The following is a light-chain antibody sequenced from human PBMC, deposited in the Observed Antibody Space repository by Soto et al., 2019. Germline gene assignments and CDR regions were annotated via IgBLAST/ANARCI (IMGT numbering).Light chain of an antibody. CDR1: SSDFGSYNL. CDR2: EDS. CDR3: CSYAGSSTYV. V-gene: IGLV2-23*01. J-gene: IGLJ1*01. Sequence: QSALTQPASVSGSPGQSITLSCTGTSSDFGSYNLVSWYQQHPGKAPKLMIYEDSKRPSGVSNRFSGSKSGNTASLTISGLQAEDDADYYCCSYAGSSTYVFGTGTKLTVL.